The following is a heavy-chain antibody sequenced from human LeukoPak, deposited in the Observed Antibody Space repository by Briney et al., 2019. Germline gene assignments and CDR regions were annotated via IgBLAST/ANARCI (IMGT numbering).Heavy chain of an antibody. J-gene: IGHJ4*02. Sequence: GGSLRLSCVAAGFTFSDRYMSWIRQAPGKGLEWVSCISSSSSDIYYADSVKGRFTISRDNAKSSLYLQMNSLRVEDTAVYYCASLHGDYVYWGQGTLVTVSS. V-gene: IGHV3-11*06. CDR1: GFTFSDRY. CDR2: ISSSSSDI. CDR3: ASLHGDYVY. D-gene: IGHD4-17*01.